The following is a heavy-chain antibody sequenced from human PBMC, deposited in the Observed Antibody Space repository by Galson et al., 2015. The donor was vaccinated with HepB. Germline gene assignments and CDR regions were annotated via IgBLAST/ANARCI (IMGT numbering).Heavy chain of an antibody. V-gene: IGHV3-23*01. D-gene: IGHD6-13*01. CDR3: AKDLNGRQLFPDVFDI. J-gene: IGHJ3*02. CDR2: ISGSGGST. CDR1: GFTFSNYA. Sequence: SLRLSCAASGFTFSNYAMSWVRQAPGKGLEWVSNISGSGGSTYYADSVKGRITISRDNSKNTLYLLMNSLRAEDTAVYYCAKDLNGRQLFPDVFDILGQGTMVTVSS.